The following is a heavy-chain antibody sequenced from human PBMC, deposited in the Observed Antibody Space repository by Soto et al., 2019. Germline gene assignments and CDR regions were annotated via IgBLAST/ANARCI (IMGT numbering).Heavy chain of an antibody. J-gene: IGHJ6*02. V-gene: IGHV3-30*03. CDR2: VSYDGSNK. Sequence: QVQLVESGGGVVQPGRSLRLSCAASGFTFRSYGMHWVRQAPGQGLEWVAVVSYDGSNKYYTDSVKGRFAISKDNSKNTLYLQMNSQRGEDTAVYYCARPASAIEYYYGMDVWGLGATVTVSS. CDR1: GFTFRSYG. CDR3: ARPASAIEYYYGMDV. D-gene: IGHD2-2*02.